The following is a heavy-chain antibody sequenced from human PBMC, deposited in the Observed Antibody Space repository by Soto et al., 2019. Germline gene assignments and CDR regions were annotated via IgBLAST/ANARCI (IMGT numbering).Heavy chain of an antibody. D-gene: IGHD3-3*01. CDR3: ARADFFFDY. V-gene: IGHV4-59*01. Sequence: SETLSLTCTVSGGSISSYYWSWIRQPPGKGLEWIGYIYYSGSTNYNPSLKSRVTISVDTSKNQFSLKLSSVTAADTAVYYCARADFFFDYWGQGTLVTVSS. CDR2: IYYSGST. J-gene: IGHJ4*02. CDR1: GGSISSYY.